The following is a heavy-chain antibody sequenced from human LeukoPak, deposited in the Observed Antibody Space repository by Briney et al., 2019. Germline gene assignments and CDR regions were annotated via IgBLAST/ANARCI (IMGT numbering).Heavy chain of an antibody. CDR1: GFTFSSYS. D-gene: IGHD4-23*01. CDR3: ARGNGGTRSRYWYFDL. V-gene: IGHV3-21*01. CDR2: ISSSSSYI. J-gene: IGHJ2*01. Sequence: SGGSLRLSCAASGFTFSSYSMNWVRQAPGKGLEWVSSISSSSSYIYYADSLKGQFTISRDNAKNSMYLQMNSLRAEDTAVYYCARGNGGTRSRYWYFDLWGRGTLVTVSS.